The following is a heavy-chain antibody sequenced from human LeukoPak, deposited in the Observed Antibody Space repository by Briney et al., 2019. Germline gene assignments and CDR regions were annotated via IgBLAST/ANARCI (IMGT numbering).Heavy chain of an antibody. J-gene: IGHJ5*02. V-gene: IGHV1-8*01. CDR2: MNPNSGYT. CDR1: GYSFTSYD. D-gene: IGHD3-22*01. Sequence: VASVKVSCKASGYSFTSYDINWVRQATGQGLEWMGWMNPNSGYTGYAQRFQGRITMTRNTSISTVYMELSSLRFEDTAIYYFAGMTYDGSGPKPNWFDPWGQGTLVTVSS. CDR3: AGMTYDGSGPKPNWFDP.